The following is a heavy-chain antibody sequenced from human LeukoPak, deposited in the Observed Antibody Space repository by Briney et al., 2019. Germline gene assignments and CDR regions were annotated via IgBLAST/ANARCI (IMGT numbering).Heavy chain of an antibody. CDR1: GFTFSSYD. CDR2: IGVAGDT. J-gene: IGHJ6*02. Sequence: GGSLRLSCAASGFTFSSYDMHWVRQPTGKGLEWVSAIGVAGDTFYAGSVKGRFTISRENAKNALFLQRNSLRAGDTAVYYCTRDRHGMDVWGQGTTVTVSS. CDR3: TRDRHGMDV. V-gene: IGHV3-13*01.